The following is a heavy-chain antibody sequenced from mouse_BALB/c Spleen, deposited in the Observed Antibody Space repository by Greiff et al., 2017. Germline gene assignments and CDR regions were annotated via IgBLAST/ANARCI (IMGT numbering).Heavy chain of an antibody. CDR2: IRNKANGYTT. CDR3: ARDGYPFAY. CDR1: GFTFPDYY. V-gene: IGHV7-3*02. Sequence: VQLKESGGGLVQPGGSLRLSCATSGFTFPDYYMSWVRQPPGKALEWLGFIRNKANGYTTEYSASVKGRFTISRDNSQSILYLQMNTLRAEDSATYYCARDGYPFAYWGQGTLVTVSA. J-gene: IGHJ3*01. D-gene: IGHD1-2*01.